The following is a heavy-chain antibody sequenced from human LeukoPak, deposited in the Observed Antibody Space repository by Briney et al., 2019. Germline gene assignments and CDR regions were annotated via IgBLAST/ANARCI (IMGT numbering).Heavy chain of an antibody. CDR2: ISSSSSYI. CDR1: GFTFSSYS. V-gene: IGHV3-21*01. Sequence: GGSLRLSCAASGFTFSSYSMNWVRQAPGKGLEWVSSISSSSSYIYYADSVKGRFTISRDNAKNSLYLQMNSLRAEDTAVYHCACYPYYDFWSGYFYYMDVWGKGTTVTVSS. D-gene: IGHD3-3*01. J-gene: IGHJ6*03. CDR3: ACYPYYDFWSGYFYYMDV.